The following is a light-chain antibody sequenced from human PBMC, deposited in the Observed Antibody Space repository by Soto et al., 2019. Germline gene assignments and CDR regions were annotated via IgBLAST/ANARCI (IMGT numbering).Light chain of an antibody. V-gene: IGLV2-14*01. CDR2: EVS. CDR3: SSYAGPSTPIYV. J-gene: IGLJ1*01. Sequence: QSVLTQPASVSGSPGQSITISCTGTTSDVGSYNYVSWYQHHPGKAPKLMISEVSNRPSGISNHFSGSKSGNTASLTISELQAEDEADYYCSSYAGPSTPIYVFGTGTKVTVL. CDR1: TSDVGSYNY.